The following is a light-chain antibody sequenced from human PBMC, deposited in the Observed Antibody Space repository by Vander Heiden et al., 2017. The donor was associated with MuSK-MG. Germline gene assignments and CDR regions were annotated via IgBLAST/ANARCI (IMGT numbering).Light chain of an antibody. CDR3: QQSDSNSPLT. J-gene: IGKJ4*01. V-gene: IGKV1-39*01. CDR2: AAS. CDR1: QSISSF. Sequence: DIQMTQSPSSLSASVGDRVTITCRASQSISSFLNWYQQKPGKAPKLLIYAASSLQSGVPSRFSGSGYGTDFTLTISSLQPADLATYYCQQSDSNSPLTFGGGTKVEIK.